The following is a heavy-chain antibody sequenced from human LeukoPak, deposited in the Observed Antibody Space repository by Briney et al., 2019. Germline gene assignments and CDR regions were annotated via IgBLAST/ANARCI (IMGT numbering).Heavy chain of an antibody. CDR3: ARALTPDISTGRGSSNYYYYYGMDV. Sequence: SETLSLTCAVSGGSISSSNWWSWVRQPPGKGLEWIWEIYHSGSTNYNPSLKSRVTISVDKSKTQFSLKLSSVTAADTAVYYCARALTPDISTGRGSSNYYYYYGMDVWGKGTTVTVSS. V-gene: IGHV4-4*02. J-gene: IGHJ6*04. CDR1: GGSISSSNW. D-gene: IGHD7-27*01. CDR2: IYHSGST.